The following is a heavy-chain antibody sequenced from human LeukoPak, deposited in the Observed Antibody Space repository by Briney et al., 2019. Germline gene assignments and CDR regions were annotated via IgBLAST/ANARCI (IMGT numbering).Heavy chain of an antibody. D-gene: IGHD6-19*01. CDR3: AKDSGSGWYGDY. V-gene: IGHV3-33*03. J-gene: IGHJ4*02. CDR1: GFTFSYYG. Sequence: PGRSLRLSCAASGFTFSYYGMHWVRQAPGKGLEWVALIWHDGSNKYYADSVKGRFTISRDKSKNTLFLQMNSLRVEDTAVYYCAKDSGSGWYGDYWVQGTLVTVSS. CDR2: IWHDGSNK.